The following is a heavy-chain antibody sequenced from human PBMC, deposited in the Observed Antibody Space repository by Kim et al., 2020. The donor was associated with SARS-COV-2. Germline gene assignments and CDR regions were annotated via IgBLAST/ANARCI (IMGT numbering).Heavy chain of an antibody. CDR3: VKDQYESGSYGGGFDY. J-gene: IGHJ4*02. CDR1: GFTFSSYA. D-gene: IGHD1-26*01. Sequence: GGSLRLSCSASGFTFSSYAMHWVRQAPGKGLEYVSAISSNGGSTYYADSVKGRFTISRDNSKNTLYLQMSSLRAEDTAVYYCVKDQYESGSYGGGFDYWGQGTLVTVSS. CDR2: ISSNGGST. V-gene: IGHV3-64D*09.